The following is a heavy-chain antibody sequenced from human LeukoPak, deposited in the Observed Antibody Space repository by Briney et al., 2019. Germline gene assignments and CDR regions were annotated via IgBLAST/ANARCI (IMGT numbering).Heavy chain of an antibody. V-gene: IGHV1-2*04. Sequence: ASVKVSCKASGYTFTGYCMHWVRQAPGQGLEWMGWINPNSGGTNYAQKFQGWVTMTRDTSISTAYMELSRLRSDDTAVYYCARVLRATVTAPLGYWGQGTLVTVSS. CDR2: INPNSGGT. CDR1: GYTFTGYC. D-gene: IGHD4-17*01. CDR3: ARVLRATVTAPLGY. J-gene: IGHJ4*02.